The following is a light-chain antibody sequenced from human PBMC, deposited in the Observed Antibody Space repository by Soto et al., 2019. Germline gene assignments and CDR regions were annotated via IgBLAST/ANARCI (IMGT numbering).Light chain of an antibody. CDR1: QSLDSW. V-gene: IGKV1-5*03. CDR3: QQYHTFST. Sequence: DIQMTQSPSTLSASVEDRVTITCRASQSLDSWLAWYQQKPGKPPKLLIYKTSILEFGVPSRFSGSGSGTLFTLTISSRQPEDFATYDCQQYHTFSTFGQGTKVEIK. CDR2: KTS. J-gene: IGKJ1*01.